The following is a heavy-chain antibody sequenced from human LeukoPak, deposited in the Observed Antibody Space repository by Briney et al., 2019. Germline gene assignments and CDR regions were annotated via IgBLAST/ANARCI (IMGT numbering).Heavy chain of an antibody. CDR1: GFSFSDYY. V-gene: IGHV3-11*04. CDR2: ISSSGDTM. D-gene: IGHD1-7*01. Sequence: GGSLRLSCAASGFSFSDYYMSWIRQAPGKGLEWVSYISSSGDTMFYSDSVKGRFTISRDNGKKSLFLETNSLRAEDAAIYYCARVMGNYASDYWGQGALVTVSS. CDR3: ARVMGNYASDY. J-gene: IGHJ4*02.